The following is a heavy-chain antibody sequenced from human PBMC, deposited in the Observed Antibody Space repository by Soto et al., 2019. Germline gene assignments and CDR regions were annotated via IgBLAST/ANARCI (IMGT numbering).Heavy chain of an antibody. J-gene: IGHJ6*02. V-gene: IGHV1-46*01. CDR1: GYTFTSYY. CDR3: AGERGMAGAGRHYYCGMDV. Sequence: ASVKVSCKASGYTFTSYYMHWVRQAPGQGLEWMGIINPSGGSTSYAQKFQGRVTMTRDTSTSTVYMELSSLRSEDTAVYYCAGERGMAGAGRHYYCGMDVWGQGTTVTVSS. D-gene: IGHD6-13*01. CDR2: INPSGGST.